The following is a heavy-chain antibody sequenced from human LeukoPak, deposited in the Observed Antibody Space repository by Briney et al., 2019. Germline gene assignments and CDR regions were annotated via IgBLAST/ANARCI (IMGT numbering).Heavy chain of an antibody. J-gene: IGHJ4*02. V-gene: IGHV4-59*01. D-gene: IGHD5-24*01. CDR2: IHHSGST. CDR3: ARDRVDGYNSGPFDC. Sequence: LETLSLTCTVSGGSISSYYWSWIRQPPGKGLEWIGYIHHSGSTNYNPSLKSRVTILVDASKNQFSLNLSSVTAADTAVYYCARDRVDGYNSGPFDCWGQGTLVTASS. CDR1: GGSISSYY.